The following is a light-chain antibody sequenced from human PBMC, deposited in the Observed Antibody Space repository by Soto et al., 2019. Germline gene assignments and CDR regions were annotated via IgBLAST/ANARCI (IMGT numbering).Light chain of an antibody. V-gene: IGKV3-15*01. Sequence: MVLTQAHGTLSLSVGISTSQSYQPSQSVRSSFLAWYQQQPGQAPSLLIDGASTRATGVPDRFTGSGSGKDFIITITSLPSEDFRIYYCQQYYHWPRTFGQGTKVDIK. J-gene: IGKJ1*01. CDR3: QQYYHWPRT. CDR2: GAS. CDR1: QSVRSSF.